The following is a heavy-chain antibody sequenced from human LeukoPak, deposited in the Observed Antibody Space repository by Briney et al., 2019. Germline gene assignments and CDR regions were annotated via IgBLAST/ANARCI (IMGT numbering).Heavy chain of an antibody. D-gene: IGHD3-10*01. Sequence: ASVKVSCKASGYTFTGYYMHWVRQAPGQGLEWMGWINPNSGGTNYAQKFQGRVTMTTDTFTSIAYMELRSLRSDDKAMYHCARDTDTGNYYGSGSYYSPPGYWGQGTLVTVSS. J-gene: IGHJ4*02. CDR2: INPNSGGT. CDR1: GYTFTGYY. V-gene: IGHV1-2*02. CDR3: ARDTDTGNYYGSGSYYSPPGY.